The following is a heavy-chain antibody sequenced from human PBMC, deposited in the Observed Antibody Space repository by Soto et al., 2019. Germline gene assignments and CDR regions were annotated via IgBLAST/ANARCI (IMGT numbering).Heavy chain of an antibody. CDR2: IYSGGAT. CDR3: ARVDYGDYGWYFDL. CDR1: GFTVTNKY. V-gene: IGHV3-53*01. J-gene: IGHJ2*01. D-gene: IGHD4-17*01. Sequence: EVQLVESGGGLIQPGGSLRLSCAASGFTVTNKYMTWFRQAPGTGLGWVSLIYSGGATPYADSVKGRFTISSDNSKEILYLKSNSLRDEDTAVYYCARVDYGDYGWYFDLWGRGTLVTVAS.